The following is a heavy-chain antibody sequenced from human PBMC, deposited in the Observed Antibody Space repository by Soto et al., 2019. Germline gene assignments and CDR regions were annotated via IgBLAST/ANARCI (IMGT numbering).Heavy chain of an antibody. CDR1: GYSFISYW. CDR2: IYPGDSDT. CDR3: ARTKNRGRIAAAGTLGYYGMDV. V-gene: IGHV5-51*01. Sequence: PGESLKISCKGSGYSFISYWIGWVRQMPGKGLEWMGIIYPGDSDTRYSPSFQGQVTISADKSISTAYLQWSSLKASDTAMYYCARTKNRGRIAAAGTLGYYGMDVWGQGTTVTVSS. D-gene: IGHD6-13*01. J-gene: IGHJ6*02.